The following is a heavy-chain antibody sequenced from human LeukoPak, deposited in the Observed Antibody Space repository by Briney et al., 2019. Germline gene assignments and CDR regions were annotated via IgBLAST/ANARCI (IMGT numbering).Heavy chain of an antibody. J-gene: IGHJ4*02. CDR2: IIPILGIA. V-gene: IGHV1-69*04. CDR3: ARDLAVAGLFDY. D-gene: IGHD6-19*01. Sequence: GASVKVSCKASGGTFSSYAISWVRQAPGQGLEWMGRIIPILGIANYAQKFQGRVTITADKSTSTAYMELSSLRSEDTAVYYCARDLAVAGLFDYWGQGILVTVSS. CDR1: GGTFSSYA.